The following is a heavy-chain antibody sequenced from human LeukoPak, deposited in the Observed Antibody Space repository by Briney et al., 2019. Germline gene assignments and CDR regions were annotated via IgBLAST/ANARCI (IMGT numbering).Heavy chain of an antibody. Sequence: GGSLRLSCAASGFTVSSNYMSWVRQAPGKGLEWVSVIYSGGSTYYADSVKGRFTISRDNSKNTLYLQMNSLRAEDTAVYYCARDYRLRYFDWLPPKNYYYYYYMDVWGKGTTVTVSS. CDR3: ARDYRLRYFDWLPPKNYYYYYYMDV. J-gene: IGHJ6*03. V-gene: IGHV3-66*02. CDR2: IYSGGST. CDR1: GFTVSSNY. D-gene: IGHD3-9*01.